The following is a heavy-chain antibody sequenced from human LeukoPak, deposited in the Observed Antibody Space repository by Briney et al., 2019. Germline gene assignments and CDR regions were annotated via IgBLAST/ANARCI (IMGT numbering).Heavy chain of an antibody. Sequence: PGRSLRLSCAASGFTFDDYAMHWVRHAPGKGLEWVSGISWNSGSIGYADSVKGRFTISRDNAKNSLYLQMNSLRAEDTALYYCAKAYSSSWYDAFDIWGQGTMVTVSS. CDR2: ISWNSGSI. V-gene: IGHV3-9*01. D-gene: IGHD6-13*01. CDR1: GFTFDDYA. J-gene: IGHJ3*02. CDR3: AKAYSSSWYDAFDI.